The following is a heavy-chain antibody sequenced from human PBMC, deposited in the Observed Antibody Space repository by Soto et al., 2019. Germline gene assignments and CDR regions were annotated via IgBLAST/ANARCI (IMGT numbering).Heavy chain of an antibody. CDR2: IIPIFGTA. D-gene: IGHD6-6*01. J-gene: IGHJ6*02. V-gene: IGHV1-69*06. CDR1: GGTFSSYA. Sequence: GASVKVSCKASGGTFSSYAISWVRQAPGQGLEWMGGIIPIFGTANYAQKFQGRVTITADKSTSTAYMELSSLRSEDTAVYYCAREPVIAAPLYGMDVWGQGTTVTVYS. CDR3: AREPVIAAPLYGMDV.